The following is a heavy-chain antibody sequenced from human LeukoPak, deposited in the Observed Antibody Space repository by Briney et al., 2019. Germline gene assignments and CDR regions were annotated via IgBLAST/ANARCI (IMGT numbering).Heavy chain of an antibody. D-gene: IGHD3-22*01. CDR2: VSGSGGTT. J-gene: IGHJ4*02. CDR3: AKDRFNSGSYYYFDY. CDR1: GFTFSNYA. V-gene: IGHV3-23*01. Sequence: GGSLRLSCAASGFTFSNYAMSWVRQAPGKGLEWVSTVSGSGGTTYYADSVKGRFTISRDNSKNTLFLQMNSLRAEDTAVYYCAKDRFNSGSYYYFDYWGQGTLVTVSS.